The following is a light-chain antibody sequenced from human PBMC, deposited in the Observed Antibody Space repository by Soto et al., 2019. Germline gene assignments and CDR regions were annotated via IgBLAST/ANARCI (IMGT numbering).Light chain of an antibody. Sequence: QSVLTQPASVSGCSGQSITCSCTRTSSDVGGYNYVSWYQQHPGKAPKLMIYEVSNRPSGVSNRFSGSKSGNTASLPISGLQAEDEADYYCISYTSSSTLAVFGTGTKVTVL. CDR1: SSDVGGYNY. V-gene: IGLV2-14*01. J-gene: IGLJ1*01. CDR3: ISYTSSSTLAV. CDR2: EVS.